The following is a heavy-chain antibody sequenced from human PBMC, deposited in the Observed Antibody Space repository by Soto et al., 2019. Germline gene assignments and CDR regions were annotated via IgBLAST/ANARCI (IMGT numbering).Heavy chain of an antibody. Sequence: GGSLRLSCAASGFTFSNAWMSWVRQAPGKGLEWVGRIKSKTDGGTTDYAAPVKGRFTISRDDSKNTLYLQMNSLKTEDTAVYYCTTTRGYSYGYHAFDIWGQGTMVTVSS. CDR3: TTTRGYSYGYHAFDI. D-gene: IGHD5-18*01. V-gene: IGHV3-15*01. CDR2: IKSKTDGGTT. J-gene: IGHJ3*02. CDR1: GFTFSNAW.